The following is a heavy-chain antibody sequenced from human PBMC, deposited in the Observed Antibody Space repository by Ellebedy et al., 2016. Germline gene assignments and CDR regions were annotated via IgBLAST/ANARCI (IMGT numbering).Heavy chain of an antibody. Sequence: ASVKVSXXASGYTFTGYYMHWVRQAPGQGLEWMGWINPNSGGTNYAQKFQGRVTMTRDTSISTAYMELSRLRSDDTAVYYCARDLGLRGFDYWGQGTLVTVSS. CDR1: GYTFTGYY. J-gene: IGHJ4*02. CDR3: ARDLGLRGFDY. CDR2: INPNSGGT. D-gene: IGHD4-17*01. V-gene: IGHV1-2*02.